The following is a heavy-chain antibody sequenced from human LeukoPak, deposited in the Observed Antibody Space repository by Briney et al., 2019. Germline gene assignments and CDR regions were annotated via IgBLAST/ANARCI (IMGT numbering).Heavy chain of an antibody. CDR1: GYTFTGYY. J-gene: IGHJ4*02. D-gene: IGHD5-18*01. V-gene: IGHV1-2*02. CDR3: ARAVSGYSYGSHFDY. Sequence: ASVKVSCKASGYTFTGYYMHWVRQAPGQGLEWMGWINPNSGGTNYAQKFQGRVTMTRNTSISTAYMELSSLRSEDTAVYYCARAVSGYSYGSHFDYWGQGTLVTVSS. CDR2: INPNSGGT.